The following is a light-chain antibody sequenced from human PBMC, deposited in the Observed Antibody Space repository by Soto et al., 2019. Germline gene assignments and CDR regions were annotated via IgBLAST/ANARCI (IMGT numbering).Light chain of an antibody. CDR2: SAS. CDR1: QSVSSN. Sequence: EIVMTQSPATLSVSPGERATLSCRASQSVSSNLAWYQQKPGQAPRLLIYSASTRATGIPVRCSGSGSGTELTLTISSLQSEDFAVYYCQQYNKWPLTFGQGTKVEIK. J-gene: IGKJ1*01. CDR3: QQYNKWPLT. V-gene: IGKV3-15*01.